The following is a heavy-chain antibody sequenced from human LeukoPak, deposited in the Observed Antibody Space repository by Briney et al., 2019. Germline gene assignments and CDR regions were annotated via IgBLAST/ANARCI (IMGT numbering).Heavy chain of an antibody. Sequence: ASVKVSCKASGYIFTGYYMHWVRQAPGQGLEWMGWINPNSGDTNYAQKFQGRVTMTRDTSISTAYMELSRLRSDDTAVYYCARPVPSRLGWFDPWGQGTLVTVSS. CDR2: INPNSGDT. D-gene: IGHD1-1*01. J-gene: IGHJ5*02. CDR1: GYIFTGYY. V-gene: IGHV1-2*02. CDR3: ARPVPSRLGWFDP.